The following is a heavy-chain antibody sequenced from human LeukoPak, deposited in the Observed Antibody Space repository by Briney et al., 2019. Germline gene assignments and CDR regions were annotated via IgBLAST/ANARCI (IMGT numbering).Heavy chain of an antibody. D-gene: IGHD1-26*01. J-gene: IGHJ4*02. Sequence: GGSLRLSCAASGFTFSSFSMNWVRQAPGKGLEWVSFISSSSSTIYYADSVKGRFTISRDNAKNSLYLQMNSLRAEDTAVYYCARDRGGSYSAIDYWGQGTLVTVSS. V-gene: IGHV3-48*04. CDR3: ARDRGGSYSAIDY. CDR2: ISSSSSTI. CDR1: GFTFSSFS.